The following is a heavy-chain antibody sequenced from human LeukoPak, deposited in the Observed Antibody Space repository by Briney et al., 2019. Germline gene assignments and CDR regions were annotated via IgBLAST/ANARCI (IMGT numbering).Heavy chain of an antibody. Sequence: RGSLRLSCPASGFTFSSYAMHWVRQAPGKGLEWVAVIWFDGSKEYYAESVKGRFTVSRDNSKNTLYLQMNSLRAEDTAAYYCARSRRVGGVIVPFDYWGQGTLVTVSS. J-gene: IGHJ4*02. CDR3: ARSRRVGGVIVPFDY. D-gene: IGHD3-16*02. CDR1: GFTFSSYA. CDR2: IWFDGSKE. V-gene: IGHV3-33*01.